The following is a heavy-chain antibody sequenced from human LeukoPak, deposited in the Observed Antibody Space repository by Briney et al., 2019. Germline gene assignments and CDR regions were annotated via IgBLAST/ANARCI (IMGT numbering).Heavy chain of an antibody. D-gene: IGHD3-9*01. Sequence: ESLRLSCAASGFIFSRHTMNWVRQAPGKGLEWIGYINYSGNSDYNPSLQSRVTMSVDTSKNQFSLKLNSVTAADTAVYYCARRTYYDTLTGYKYWYFDLWGRGTLVTVSS. CDR2: INYSGNS. V-gene: IGHV4-59*11. J-gene: IGHJ2*01. CDR3: ARRTYYDTLTGYKYWYFDL. CDR1: GFIFSRHT.